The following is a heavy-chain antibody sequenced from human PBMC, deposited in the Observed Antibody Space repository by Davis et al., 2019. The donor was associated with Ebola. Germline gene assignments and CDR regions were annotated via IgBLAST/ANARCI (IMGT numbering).Heavy chain of an antibody. CDR1: GYTFTSYG. CDR3: AREKLWFGELLGDY. J-gene: IGHJ4*02. Sequence: ASVKVSCKASGYTFTSYGISWVRQAPGQGLEWMGWISAYNGNTNYAQRLQGRVTMTTDTSTSTAYMELRSLRSDDTAVYYCAREKLWFGELLGDYWGQGTLVTVSS. D-gene: IGHD3-10*01. V-gene: IGHV1-18*01. CDR2: ISAYNGNT.